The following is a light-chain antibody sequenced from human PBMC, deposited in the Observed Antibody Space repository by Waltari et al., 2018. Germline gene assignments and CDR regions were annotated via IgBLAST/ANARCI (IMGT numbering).Light chain of an antibody. CDR1: QSVSSSY. CDR3: QHYGRSPPNT. CDR2: GVS. Sequence: EIVLTQSPGTLSLSPGERVPLSCRASQSVSSSYLAWFQQKPGQAPSLLIYGVSNRATGIPDRFSGSGSGTDFTLTISRLEPEDFAVYYCQHYGRSPPNTFGGGTKVEIK. V-gene: IGKV3-20*01. J-gene: IGKJ4*01.